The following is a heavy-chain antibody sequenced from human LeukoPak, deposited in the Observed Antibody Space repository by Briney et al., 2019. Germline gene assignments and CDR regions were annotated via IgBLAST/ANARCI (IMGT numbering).Heavy chain of an antibody. Sequence: ASVKVSCKASGGTFSSYAIIWVRQAPGQGLEWMGRIIPILGIANYAQKFQGRVTITADKSTSTAYMELSSLRSEDTAVYYCARLCSGGSCSDDYWGQGTLVTVSS. D-gene: IGHD2-15*01. J-gene: IGHJ4*02. V-gene: IGHV1-69*04. CDR3: ARLCSGGSCSDDY. CDR2: IIPILGIA. CDR1: GGTFSSYA.